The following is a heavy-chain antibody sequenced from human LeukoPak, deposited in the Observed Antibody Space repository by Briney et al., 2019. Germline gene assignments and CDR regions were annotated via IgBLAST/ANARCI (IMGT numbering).Heavy chain of an antibody. Sequence: PSETLSLTCTVSGASISNYYWSWIRQPPGKGLEWIGYIHNSVTNSKPSLKSRVTISVDTSKNQSSLKLSSVTAADTAVYYCARYGGYYFDYWGQGTLVTVSS. CDR2: IHNSVT. CDR3: ARYGGYYFDY. V-gene: IGHV4-59*08. D-gene: IGHD3-16*01. CDR1: GASISNYY. J-gene: IGHJ4*02.